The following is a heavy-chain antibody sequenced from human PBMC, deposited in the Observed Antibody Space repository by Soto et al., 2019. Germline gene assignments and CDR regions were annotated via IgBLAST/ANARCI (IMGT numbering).Heavy chain of an antibody. Sequence: QVQLQESGPGLVKPPGTLSLTCTVSSGSITSSKWWSWVRQPPGKGLEWIGEIYHGGSTNYNPSLKGRVAISVDKSKNQLSLQLNSVTAADTAVDYCASHLIMPGTSGLDSWGQGPLVTVSS. V-gene: IGHV4-4*03. CDR3: ASHLIMPGTSGLDS. D-gene: IGHD6-13*01. J-gene: IGHJ4*02. CDR2: IYHGGST. CDR1: SGSITSSKW.